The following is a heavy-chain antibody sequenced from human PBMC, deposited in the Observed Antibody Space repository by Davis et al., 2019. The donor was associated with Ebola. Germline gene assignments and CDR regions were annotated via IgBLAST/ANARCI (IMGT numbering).Heavy chain of an antibody. J-gene: IGHJ5*01. V-gene: IGHV3-21*04. Sequence: PGGSLRLSCAASGFSFSSYTMNWVRQAPGKGLEWVSSISSSGNYIYQTDSLKGRFTISRDNVKNSLYLRMNDLRVEDTALYHCARVNAATGYSRFDTWGQGTLVTVSS. CDR3: ARVNAATGYSRFDT. D-gene: IGHD3-9*01. CDR2: ISSSGNYI. CDR1: GFSFSSYT.